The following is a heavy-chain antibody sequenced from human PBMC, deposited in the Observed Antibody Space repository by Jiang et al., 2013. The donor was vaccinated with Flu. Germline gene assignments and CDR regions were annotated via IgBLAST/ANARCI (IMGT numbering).Heavy chain of an antibody. Sequence: GPGLVKPSETLSLTCTVSGGSISTSYWSWIRQPPGKGLEWIGYIFYSGSTNYNPSLKSRVTISVDTSKNQISLKLRSVTAGDTAVYYCARSYGARRTLDYWGQGTLVTVSS. J-gene: IGHJ4*02. CDR2: IFYSGST. CDR3: ARSYGARRTLDY. CDR1: GGSISTSY. V-gene: IGHV4-59*01. D-gene: IGHD4/OR15-4a*01.